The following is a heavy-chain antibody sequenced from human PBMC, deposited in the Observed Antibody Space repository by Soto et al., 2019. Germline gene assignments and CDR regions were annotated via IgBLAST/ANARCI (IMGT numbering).Heavy chain of an antibody. D-gene: IGHD3-22*01. CDR3: ATEPIYDNDGSGYYPLGH. CDR2: ISAHNGDT. Sequence: QVQLVQSGAEVKKPGASVKVSCKASGYSFATYGFSWVRQAPGQGLECVGWISAHNGDTHYSQKFQGRVTLTTDTSTNTGYMELRSLTSDDTAVYFCATEPIYDNDGSGYYPLGHWGQGTLVTVSS. J-gene: IGHJ4*02. CDR1: GYSFATYG. V-gene: IGHV1-18*04.